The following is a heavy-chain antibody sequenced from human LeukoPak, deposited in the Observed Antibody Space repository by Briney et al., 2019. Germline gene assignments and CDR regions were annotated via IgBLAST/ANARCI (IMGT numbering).Heavy chain of an antibody. V-gene: IGHV3-74*01. Sequence: GTSLRLSCAASGLTFSSYGMHWVRQAPGKGLVWVSRIKSDGSSSTYADSVKGRFTISRDNAKNTLYLQMNTLRVEDTAVYYCAIDLDFGGYSNFDYWGQGTLVTVSS. J-gene: IGHJ4*02. CDR1: GLTFSSYG. CDR2: IKSDGSSS. D-gene: IGHD4-23*01. CDR3: AIDLDFGGYSNFDY.